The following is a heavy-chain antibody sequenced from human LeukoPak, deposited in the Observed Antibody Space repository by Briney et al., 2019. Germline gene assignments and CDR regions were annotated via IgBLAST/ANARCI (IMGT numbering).Heavy chain of an antibody. D-gene: IGHD3-10*01. CDR3: ARGGAYYYGSGSYPNYYYYYYMDV. Sequence: SVKVSCKASGGTFTSYAISWVRQAPGQGLEWMGGIIPIFGTANYAQKFQGRVTITTDESTSTAYMELSSLRSEDTAVYYCARGGAYYYGSGSYPNYYYYYYMDVWGKGTTVTVSS. V-gene: IGHV1-69*05. CDR1: GGTFTSYA. CDR2: IIPIFGTA. J-gene: IGHJ6*03.